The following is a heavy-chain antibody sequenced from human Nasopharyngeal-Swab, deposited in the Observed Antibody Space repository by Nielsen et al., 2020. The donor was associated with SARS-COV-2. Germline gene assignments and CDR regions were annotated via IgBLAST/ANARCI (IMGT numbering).Heavy chain of an antibody. CDR3: AREGRDGFDY. Sequence: LSLTCAASGFTFSSYSMNWVRQAPGKGLEWVSSISSSSSYIYYADSVKGRFTISRDNAKNSLYLQMNSLRAEDTAVYNCAREGRDGFDYWGQGTLVTVSS. D-gene: IGHD5-24*01. CDR2: ISSSSSYI. V-gene: IGHV3-21*01. CDR1: GFTFSSYS. J-gene: IGHJ4*02.